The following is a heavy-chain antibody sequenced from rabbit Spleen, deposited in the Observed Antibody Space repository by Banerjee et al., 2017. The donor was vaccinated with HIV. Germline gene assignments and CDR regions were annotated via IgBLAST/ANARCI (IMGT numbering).Heavy chain of an antibody. CDR3: ARDTGSSFSSYGMDL. D-gene: IGHD8-1*01. Sequence: LVESGGGLVQPGASLTLTCTASGFSFSNNYDMCWVRQDPGKGLEWIGCIYTGNGKTDSASWAKGRFTISKTSSTTVTLQMTSLTAADTATYFCARDTGSSFSSYGMDLWGPGTLVTVS. CDR2: IYTGNGKT. CDR1: GFSFSNNYD. V-gene: IGHV1S40*01. J-gene: IGHJ6*01.